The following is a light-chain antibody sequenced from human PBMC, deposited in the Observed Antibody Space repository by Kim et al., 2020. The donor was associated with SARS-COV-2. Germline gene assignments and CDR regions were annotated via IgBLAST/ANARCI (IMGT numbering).Light chain of an antibody. Sequence: QTVVTQEPSLSVSPGGTVTLTCDLTSGSVSTNYYPSWYQQTPGQAPRALIHNTKTRSSGVPERFSGSILGNRAALTIAGAQAGDESVYYCVLYLDGAYWVFGGGTQLTVL. V-gene: IGLV8-61*01. J-gene: IGLJ3*02. CDR1: SGSVSTNYY. CDR3: VLYLDGAYWV. CDR2: NTK.